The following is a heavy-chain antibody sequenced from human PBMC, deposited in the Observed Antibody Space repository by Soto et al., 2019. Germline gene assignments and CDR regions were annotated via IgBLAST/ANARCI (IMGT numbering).Heavy chain of an antibody. CDR3: ARQIRDYGPNWFDP. D-gene: IGHD4-17*01. Sequence: QVQLVQSGAEVKKPGASVKVSCKASGYTFTGYYMHWVRQAPGQGLEWMGWINPNSGGTNYAQKCQGRVTMNRDTSISTAYMELSRLRSDDTAVYYCARQIRDYGPNWFDPWGQGTLVTVSS. J-gene: IGHJ5*02. V-gene: IGHV1-2*02. CDR2: INPNSGGT. CDR1: GYTFTGYY.